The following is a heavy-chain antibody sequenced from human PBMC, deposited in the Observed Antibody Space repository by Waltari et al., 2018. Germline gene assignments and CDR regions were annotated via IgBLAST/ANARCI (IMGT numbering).Heavy chain of an antibody. CDR2: IKQDGGEQ. CDR3: ARGGQWLVHWYFEL. V-gene: IGHV3-7*01. D-gene: IGHD6-19*01. CDR1: GCNFSKYW. J-gene: IGHJ2*01. Sequence: EAQLVESGGGLVQPGGSLRLSCAASGCNFSKYWMKWVRQVPGKGLEWVANIKQDGGEQYYVDSLRGRFTISRDNAKNSLYLQMNSLRPEDTGIYYCARGGQWLVHWYFELWGRGTLVTVSS.